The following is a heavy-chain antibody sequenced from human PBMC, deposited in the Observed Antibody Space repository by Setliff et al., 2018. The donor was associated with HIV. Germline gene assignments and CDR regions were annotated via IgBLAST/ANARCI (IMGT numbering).Heavy chain of an antibody. CDR1: GGSASSGSYY. D-gene: IGHD3-9*01. V-gene: IGHV4-61*09. J-gene: IGHJ5*01. Sequence: SETLSLTCTVSGGSASSGSYYWSWIRQPAGRGLEWIGHRYTTGSTSYNPSLKSRVTISVDTSKNQFSLKLSSVTAAGTAVYYCARGPKPGLLDLTWFDSWGQGTLVTVSS. CDR2: RYTTGST. CDR3: ARGPKPGLLDLTWFDS.